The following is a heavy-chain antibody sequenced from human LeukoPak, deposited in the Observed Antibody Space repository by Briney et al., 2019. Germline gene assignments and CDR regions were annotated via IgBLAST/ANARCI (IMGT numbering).Heavy chain of an antibody. D-gene: IGHD4-17*01. CDR1: DGSISSSSYY. CDR2: IYYGSVFYSVST. Sequence: PSETLSLTCTVSDGSISSSSYYWGWIRQPPGKGLEWIGSIYYGSVFYSVSTYYNPSLKSRVTMSGDTSKNQFSLKLSSVTAADTAVYYCARRRGVYGDYGFRWFDPWGQGTLVTVSS. CDR3: ARRRGVYGDYGFRWFDP. V-gene: IGHV4-39*07. J-gene: IGHJ5*02.